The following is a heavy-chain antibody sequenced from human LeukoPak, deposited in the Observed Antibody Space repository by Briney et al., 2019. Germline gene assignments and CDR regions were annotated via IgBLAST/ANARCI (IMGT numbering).Heavy chain of an antibody. CDR1: GYTFTGYY. Sequence: SSVKVSCKASGYTFTGYYMHWVRQAPGQGLEWMGWINPNSGGTNYAQKFQGRVTMTRDTSISTAYMELSRLRSDDTAVYYCARQYYDILTGYPFDYWGQGTLVTVFS. CDR3: ARQYYDILTGYPFDY. CDR2: INPNSGGT. V-gene: IGHV1-2*02. D-gene: IGHD3-9*01. J-gene: IGHJ4*02.